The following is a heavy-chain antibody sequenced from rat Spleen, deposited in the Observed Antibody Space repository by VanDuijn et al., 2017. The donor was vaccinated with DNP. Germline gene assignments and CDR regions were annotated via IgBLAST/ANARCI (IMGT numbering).Heavy chain of an antibody. CDR1: GYSITNNY. CDR3: ARQNIVRDWFFDF. J-gene: IGHJ1*01. Sequence: EVQLQESGPGLVKPSQSLSLTCSVTGYSITNNYWGWVRKFPGNKMEWVGHITYSGDTSYNPSLRSRNSITRDTSKNQFFLHLNSVTTEDTATYYCARQNIVRDWFFDFWGPGTMVTVSS. V-gene: IGHV3-1*01. CDR2: ITYSGDT. D-gene: IGHD4-3*01.